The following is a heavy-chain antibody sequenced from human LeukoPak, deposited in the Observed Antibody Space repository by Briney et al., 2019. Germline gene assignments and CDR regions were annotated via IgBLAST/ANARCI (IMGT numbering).Heavy chain of an antibody. Sequence: PGGSLRLSCAASGFTFSSYAMHWVRQAPGKGLEWVAVISYDGSNKYYADSVKGRFTISRDNSKNTLYLQMNSLRAEDTAVYYCARGTLYYYDSSGYYPLFDYWGQGTLVTVSS. CDR3: ARGTLYYYDSSGYYPLFDY. V-gene: IGHV3-30-3*01. J-gene: IGHJ4*02. CDR2: ISYDGSNK. D-gene: IGHD3-22*01. CDR1: GFTFSSYA.